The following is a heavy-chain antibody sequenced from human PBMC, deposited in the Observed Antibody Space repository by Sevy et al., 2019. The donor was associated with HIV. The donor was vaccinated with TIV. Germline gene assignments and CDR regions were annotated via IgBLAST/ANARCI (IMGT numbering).Heavy chain of an antibody. CDR3: ARVPISLSYSSSWYAPPDY. V-gene: IGHV1-46*01. CDR1: GYTFTSYY. Sequence: ASVKVSCKASGYTFTSYYMHWVRQAPGQGLEWMGIINPRGGSTSYAQKFQGRVTMTRDTSTSTVYMELSSLRSEDTAVYYCARVPISLSYSSSWYAPPDYWGQGTLVTVSS. D-gene: IGHD6-13*01. J-gene: IGHJ4*02. CDR2: INPRGGST.